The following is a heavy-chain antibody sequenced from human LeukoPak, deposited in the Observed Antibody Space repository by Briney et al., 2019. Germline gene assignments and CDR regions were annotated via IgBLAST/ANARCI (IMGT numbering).Heavy chain of an antibody. CDR3: ARDGDYYDSSGSFYYYGMDV. J-gene: IGHJ6*02. D-gene: IGHD3-22*01. Sequence: GGSLRLSCAASGFTFSSYGMHWVRQAPGKGLEWVAVIWYDGSNKYYADSVKGRFTISRDNSKNTLYLQMNSLRAEDTAVYYCARDGDYYDSSGSFYYYGMDVWGQGTTVTVSS. CDR1: GFTFSSYG. CDR2: IWYDGSNK. V-gene: IGHV3-33*01.